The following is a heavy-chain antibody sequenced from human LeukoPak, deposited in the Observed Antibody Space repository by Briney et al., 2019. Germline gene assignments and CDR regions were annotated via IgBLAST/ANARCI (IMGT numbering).Heavy chain of an antibody. CDR1: GFTFSNYA. Sequence: GGSLRLSCVASGFTFSNYAMSWVRQAPGKGLEWVSSISGSETGTYYAGSVKGRFAISRDNSRHTLYLQMNSLRAEDTALYFCAKYGSQTSPFYLDYWGQGTLVTVSP. D-gene: IGHD3-10*01. V-gene: IGHV3-23*01. CDR2: ISGSETGT. J-gene: IGHJ4*02. CDR3: AKYGSQTSPFYLDY.